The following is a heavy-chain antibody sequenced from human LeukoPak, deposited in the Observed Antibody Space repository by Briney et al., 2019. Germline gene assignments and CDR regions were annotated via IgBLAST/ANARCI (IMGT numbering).Heavy chain of an antibody. CDR2: INHSGST. V-gene: IGHV4-34*01. CDR3: ARSSRKGYRSNYYGMDV. D-gene: IGHD3-16*02. CDR1: GGSFSGYY. J-gene: IGHJ6*02. Sequence: SETLSLTCAVYGGSFSGYYWSWIRQPPGKGLEWIGEINHSGSTSYNPSLKSRVTISVDTSKNQFSLKLSSVTAADTAVYYCARSSRKGYRSNYYGMDVWGQGTTVTVSS.